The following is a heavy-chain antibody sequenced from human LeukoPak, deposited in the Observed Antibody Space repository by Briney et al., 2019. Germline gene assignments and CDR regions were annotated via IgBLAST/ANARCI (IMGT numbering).Heavy chain of an antibody. Sequence: SETLSLTCAVYGGSFSGYYWSWIRQPPGKGLEWIGEINHSGSTNYNPSLKSRVTISVDTSKNQFSLKLSSVTAADTAVYYCARGRLVYDYVWGIPIGAAFDIWGQGTMVTVSS. J-gene: IGHJ3*02. CDR2: INHSGST. V-gene: IGHV4-34*01. D-gene: IGHD3-16*01. CDR1: GGSFSGYY. CDR3: ARGRLVYDYVWGIPIGAAFDI.